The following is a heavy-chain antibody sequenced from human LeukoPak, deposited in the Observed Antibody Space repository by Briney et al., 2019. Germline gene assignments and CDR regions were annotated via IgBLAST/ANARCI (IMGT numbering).Heavy chain of an antibody. D-gene: IGHD2-15*01. CDR1: GGSFSGYY. V-gene: IGHV4-34*01. J-gene: IGHJ4*02. Sequence: SETLSLTCAVYGGSFSGYYWSYIRQPPGKGLEGIGEISHSGGTNYNPSLKSRLTISVDTSKNQFSLKLNSVTAADTAVYYCASFRWAVGFEYWDQGTLVTVSS. CDR2: ISHSGGT. CDR3: ASFRWAVGFEY.